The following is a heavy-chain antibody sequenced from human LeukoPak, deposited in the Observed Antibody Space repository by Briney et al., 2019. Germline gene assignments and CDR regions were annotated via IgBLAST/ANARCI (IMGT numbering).Heavy chain of an antibody. Sequence: GASVKVSCKASGYTFTSYGISWVRQAPGQGLEWMGWISAYNGNTNYAQKLQGRVTMTTDTSTGTAYMELRSLRSDDTAVYYCARGTYCGGDCYSEAFDIWGQGTMVTVSS. D-gene: IGHD2-21*02. CDR3: ARGTYCGGDCYSEAFDI. V-gene: IGHV1-18*01. J-gene: IGHJ3*02. CDR1: GYTFTSYG. CDR2: ISAYNGNT.